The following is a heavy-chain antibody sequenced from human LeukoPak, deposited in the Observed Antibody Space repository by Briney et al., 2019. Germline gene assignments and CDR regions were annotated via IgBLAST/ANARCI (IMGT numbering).Heavy chain of an antibody. D-gene: IGHD2-2*01. V-gene: IGHV3-7*01. CDR3: ARGGTSGYSSTRHLWGGNYYFDY. J-gene: IGHJ4*02. Sequence: GGSLRLSCGASGFTFDDYWMSWVRQAPGQGLEWVANINQDGSEKYYLDSAKGRFTISRDNARNSLYLQVNSLRAEDTAVYYCARGGTSGYSSTRHLWGGNYYFDYWGQGSLVTVSS. CDR1: GFTFDDYW. CDR2: INQDGSEK.